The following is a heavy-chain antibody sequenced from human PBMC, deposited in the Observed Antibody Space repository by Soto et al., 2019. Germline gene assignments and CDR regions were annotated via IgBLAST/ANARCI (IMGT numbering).Heavy chain of an antibody. D-gene: IGHD3-22*01. CDR3: ARIEGTMIVSGMDV. CDR1: GFSLSNARMG. Sequence: QVTLKESGPVLVKPTETLTLTCTVSGFSLSNARMGVSWIRQPPGKALEWLAHIFSNDEKSYSTSLKSRLTISKDTSKSQVVLTMTNMDPVDTATYYCARIEGTMIVSGMDVWGQGTTVTVSS. J-gene: IGHJ6*02. V-gene: IGHV2-26*01. CDR2: IFSNDEK.